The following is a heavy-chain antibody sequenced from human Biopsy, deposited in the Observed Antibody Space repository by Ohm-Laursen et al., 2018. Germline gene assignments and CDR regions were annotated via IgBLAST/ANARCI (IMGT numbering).Heavy chain of an antibody. CDR2: INQSGST. V-gene: IGHV4-34*08. CDR3: GNEVYGRDY. J-gene: IGHJ4*02. Sequence: TLSLTCVVFGRTFSDYRWTWIRQPPGKGLEWIGQINQSGSTNYNPSLKSRVTISADASKYEFSLRLISVTAADTAVYFCGNEVYGRDYWGLGARVTVSS. D-gene: IGHD4-17*01. CDR1: GRTFSDYR.